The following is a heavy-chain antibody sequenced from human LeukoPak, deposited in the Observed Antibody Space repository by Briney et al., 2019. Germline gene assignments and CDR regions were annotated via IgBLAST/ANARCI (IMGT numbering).Heavy chain of an antibody. CDR3: ARDGGGITMIVVVTSVPTYFDY. V-gene: IGHV3-48*03. Sequence: PGGSLRLSCAASGFTFSSYEMNWVRQAPGKGLEWVSYISSSGSTRYYADSVKGRFTISRDNAKNSLYLQMNSLRAEDTAVYYCARDGGGITMIVVVTSVPTYFDYWGQGTLVTVSS. CDR2: ISSSGSTR. CDR1: GFTFSSYE. D-gene: IGHD3-22*01. J-gene: IGHJ4*02.